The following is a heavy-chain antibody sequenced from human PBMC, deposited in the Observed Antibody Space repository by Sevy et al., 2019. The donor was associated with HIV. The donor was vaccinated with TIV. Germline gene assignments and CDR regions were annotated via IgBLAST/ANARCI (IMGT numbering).Heavy chain of an antibody. V-gene: IGHV3-13*01. CDR3: ARVVYYYERTAPRVAQTRFDP. CDR2: ISITGDT. Sequence: GGSLRLSCAASGFTFSSYDMHWVRQATGGGPEWVSGISITGDTFYLDSVKGRFTISRENAKNSLYLQMNSLRAGDTAVYYCARVVYYYERTAPRVAQTRFDPWGQRTLVTVSS. D-gene: IGHD3-22*01. J-gene: IGHJ5*02. CDR1: GFTFSSYD.